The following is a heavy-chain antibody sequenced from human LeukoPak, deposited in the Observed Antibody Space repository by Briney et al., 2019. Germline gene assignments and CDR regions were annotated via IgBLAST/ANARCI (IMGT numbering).Heavy chain of an antibody. CDR3: AKFASTSCCQSAFDI. J-gene: IGHJ3*02. D-gene: IGHD2-2*01. V-gene: IGHV3-23*01. Sequence: GGSLRLSCAASGFTLRTYAMSWVRQAPGKGLEWVSGISGSGGSTYYADSAKGRFTISRDNSKNTLYLQMNSLRAEDTAVYYCAKFASTSCCQSAFDIWGQGTMVTVSS. CDR1: GFTLRTYA. CDR2: ISGSGGST.